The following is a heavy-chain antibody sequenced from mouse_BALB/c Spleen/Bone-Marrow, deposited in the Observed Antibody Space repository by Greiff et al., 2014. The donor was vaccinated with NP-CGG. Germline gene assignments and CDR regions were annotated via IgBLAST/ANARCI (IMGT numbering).Heavy chain of an antibody. CDR2: INPITGYT. CDR1: GYTFTSYW. Sequence: QVQLQQSGAQVAKPGASVKMSCKASGYTFTSYWMHWVKQRPGQGLEWIGYINPITGYTEYNQKFKDKATLTADKSSSTAYMRLSSLTSEDSAVYYCARNYDYDGGYCAMDYWGQGTSVTVSS. J-gene: IGHJ4*01. CDR3: ARNYDYDGGYCAMDY. D-gene: IGHD2-4*01. V-gene: IGHV1-7*01.